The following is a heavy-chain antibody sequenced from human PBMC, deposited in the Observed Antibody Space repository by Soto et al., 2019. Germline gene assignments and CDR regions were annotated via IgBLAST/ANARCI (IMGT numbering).Heavy chain of an antibody. V-gene: IGHV3-33*01. D-gene: IGHD3-3*01. J-gene: IGHJ3*02. CDR1: GFTFSSYG. Sequence: QVQLVESGGGVVQPGRSLSLSCAASGFTFSSYGMHWVRQAPGKGLEWVAVIWYDGSNKYYADSVKGRFTISRDNSKNTLYLQMNSLRAEDTAVYYCARERLRFLERPTSDAFDIWGQGTMVTVSS. CDR2: IWYDGSNK. CDR3: ARERLRFLERPTSDAFDI.